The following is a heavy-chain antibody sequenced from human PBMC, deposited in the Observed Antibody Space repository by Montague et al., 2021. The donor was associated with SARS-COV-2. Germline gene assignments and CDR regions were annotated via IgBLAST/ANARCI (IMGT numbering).Heavy chain of an antibody. V-gene: IGHV4-59*02. D-gene: IGHD3-3*01. Sequence: SETLSLTCTVSGGPVSSYYWSWIRQSPGKGLQWLGYIYYSGSTDYNPSLKSRVTMSVDTSKNQHSLRLNSVTTADTAVYFCARAGGFYDYWSGYSSSAGFFDPWGQGILVTVSS. J-gene: IGHJ5*02. CDR3: ARAGGFYDYWSGYSSSAGFFDP. CDR2: IYYSGST. CDR1: GGPVSSYY.